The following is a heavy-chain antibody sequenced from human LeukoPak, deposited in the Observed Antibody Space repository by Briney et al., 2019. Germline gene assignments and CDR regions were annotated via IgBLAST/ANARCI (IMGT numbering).Heavy chain of an antibody. D-gene: IGHD5-18*01. CDR2: TYYRSKWYF. V-gene: IGHV6-1*01. CDR1: GDSVSTNSAA. CDR3: VREFNSAFDY. J-gene: IGHJ4*02. Sequence: SQTLSLTCAISGDSVSTNSAAWNWIRQPPSRGLEWLGRTYYRSKWYFDYEVSVQSRITINTDTSKNQLSLQLNSATPEDTAVYYCVREFNSAFDYWGQGSLVTVSS.